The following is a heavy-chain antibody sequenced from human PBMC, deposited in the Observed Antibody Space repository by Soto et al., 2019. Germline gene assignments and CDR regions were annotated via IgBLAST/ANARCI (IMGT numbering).Heavy chain of an antibody. D-gene: IGHD3-16*01. J-gene: IGHJ3*02. CDR3: AADSGITAYDAFDI. V-gene: IGHV1-58*01. CDR2: IVVGSGNT. Sequence: SVKVSCKASGFTFTSSAVQWVRQARGQRLEWIGWIVVGSGNTNYAQKFQERVTITRDMSTSTAYMELSSLRSEDTAVYYCAADSGITAYDAFDIWGQGTMVTVSS. CDR1: GFTFTSSA.